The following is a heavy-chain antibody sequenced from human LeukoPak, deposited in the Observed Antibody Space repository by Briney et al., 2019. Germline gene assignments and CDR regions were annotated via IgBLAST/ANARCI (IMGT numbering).Heavy chain of an antibody. CDR3: ARPTRGSGAFDY. J-gene: IGHJ4*02. CDR1: GGSISSSSYY. D-gene: IGHD2-15*01. CDR2: IYYSGST. Sequence: SETLSLTCTVSGGSISSSSYYWGWIRQPPGKGLEWIGSIYYSGSTYYNPSLKSRVTISVDTSKNQFSLKLSSVTAADTAVYYCARPTRGSGAFDYWGQGTLVTVSS. V-gene: IGHV4-39*07.